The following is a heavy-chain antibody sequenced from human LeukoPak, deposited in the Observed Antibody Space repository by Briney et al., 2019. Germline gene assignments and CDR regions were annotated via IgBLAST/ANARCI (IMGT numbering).Heavy chain of an antibody. CDR2: IYYSGST. CDR1: GGSISSSSYY. CDR3: ARQGQQLRPFDF. Sequence: SETLSLTCTVSGGSISSSSYYWGWIRQPPGKGLEWIGSIYYSGSTYYNPSLKSRVTISVDTSKNQFSLKLSSVTAADTAVYYCARQGQQLRPFDFWGQGTLVTVSS. J-gene: IGHJ4*02. V-gene: IGHV4-39*01. D-gene: IGHD6-13*01.